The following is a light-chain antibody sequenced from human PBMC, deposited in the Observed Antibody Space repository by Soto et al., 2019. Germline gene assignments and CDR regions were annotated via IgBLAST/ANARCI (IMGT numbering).Light chain of an antibody. CDR3: QQYGRAPYT. J-gene: IGKJ2*01. CDR1: QIVNSNH. CDR2: GAS. Sequence: PGARATLSCRASQIVNSNHLAWYQHKPGQAPRLLIYGASNRPGGIPDKFSGSGSGTDFTLTINRLEPEDFAVYYCQQYGRAPYTFAQGTKLEI. V-gene: IGKV3-20*01.